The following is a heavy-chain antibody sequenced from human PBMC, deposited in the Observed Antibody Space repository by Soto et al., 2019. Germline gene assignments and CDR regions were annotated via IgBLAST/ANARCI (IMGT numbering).Heavy chain of an antibody. CDR3: AKEGDYSAYDI. CDR2: IYHTGSS. CDR1: GGSISSGAYP. Sequence: QLQLQESGSGLVKPSQTLSLTCTVSGGSISSGAYPWGWIRQPPGKGLEWIGYIYHTGSSYYTPSLKNRVTISVDKSKKHFSLELTSVTAADTAVYFCAKEGDYSAYDIWGQGTMVIVSS. D-gene: IGHD4-17*01. J-gene: IGHJ3*02. V-gene: IGHV4-30-2*01.